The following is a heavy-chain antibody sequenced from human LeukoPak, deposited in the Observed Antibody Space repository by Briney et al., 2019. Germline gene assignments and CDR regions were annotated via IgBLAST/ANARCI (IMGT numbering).Heavy chain of an antibody. D-gene: IGHD3-10*01. V-gene: IGHV4-34*01. CDR3: ARGGRWFGELPLDP. J-gene: IGHJ5*02. CDR1: GGSFSGYY. Sequence: PSETLSLTCAVYGGSFSGYYWSWIRQPPGKGLEWIGEINHSGSTNYNPSLKSRVTMSVDTSKNQFSLKLSSVTAADTAVYYCARGGRWFGELPLDPWGQGTLVTVSS. CDR2: INHSGST.